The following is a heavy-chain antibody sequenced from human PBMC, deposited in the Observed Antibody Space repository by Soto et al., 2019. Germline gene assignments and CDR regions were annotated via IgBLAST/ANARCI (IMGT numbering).Heavy chain of an antibody. CDR3: ARGNQAYYDFWSGPSAYGMDV. CDR1: GYSFSSYA. Sequence: ASVKVSCKASGYSFSSYAISWVRQAPGQGLEWMGWISAYNGNTNYAQKLQGRVTMTTDTSTSTAYMELRSLRSDDTAVYYCARGNQAYYDFWSGPSAYGMDVWGQGTTVTVSS. D-gene: IGHD3-3*01. J-gene: IGHJ6*02. CDR2: ISAYNGNT. V-gene: IGHV1-18*04.